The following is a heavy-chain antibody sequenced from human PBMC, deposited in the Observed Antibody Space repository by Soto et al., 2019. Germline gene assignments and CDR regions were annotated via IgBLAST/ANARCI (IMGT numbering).Heavy chain of an antibody. D-gene: IGHD4-17*01. CDR1: GFTFSIYG. V-gene: IGHV3-30*03. CDR3: ARDDTVTNDAFDI. J-gene: IGHJ3*02. Sequence: PGGSLRLSCAASGFTFSIYGMHWVRQAPGKGLEWVAVISYDGSNKYYADSVKGRFTISRDNSKNTLYLQMNSLRAEDTAVYYCARDDTVTNDAFDIWGQGTMVTVSS. CDR2: ISYDGSNK.